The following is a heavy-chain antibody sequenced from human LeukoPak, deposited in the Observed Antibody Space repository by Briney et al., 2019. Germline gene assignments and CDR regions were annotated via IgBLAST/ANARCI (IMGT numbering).Heavy chain of an antibody. D-gene: IGHD4-23*01. CDR1: GFIFSSYW. V-gene: IGHV3-7*01. CDR3: ARGRPHGNDY. Sequence: GGSLRLSCAASGFIFSSYWMSWVRQAPGKGLEWVANIKQDGNEKYYVDSVKGRFTISRDNAKNSLYLQMNSLRVEDTAVYYCARGRPHGNDYWGQGTLVTVSS. J-gene: IGHJ4*02. CDR2: IKQDGNEK.